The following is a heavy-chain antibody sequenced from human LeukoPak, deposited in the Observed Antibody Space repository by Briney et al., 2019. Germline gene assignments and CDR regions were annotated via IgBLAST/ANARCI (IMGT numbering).Heavy chain of an antibody. Sequence: ASVKVSCKASGYTFTSYDINWVRQATGQGLEWMGWMNPNSANTAYAQKFQGRVTITRNTSTSTAYMELSSLRSEDTAVYYCARAGIGFTDYWGQGTLVTVPS. CDR3: ARAGIGFTDY. J-gene: IGHJ4*02. CDR2: MNPNSANT. CDR1: GYTFTSYD. D-gene: IGHD3-3*01. V-gene: IGHV1-8*03.